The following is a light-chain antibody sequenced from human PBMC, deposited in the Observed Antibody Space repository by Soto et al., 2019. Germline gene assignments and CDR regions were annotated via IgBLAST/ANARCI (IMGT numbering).Light chain of an antibody. CDR2: DVS. CDR1: SSDVGDYNY. V-gene: IGLV2-14*01. J-gene: IGLJ3*02. Sequence: QSVLTQPASVSGSPGQSITISCTGASSDVGDYNYVSWYQQYPGKAPKLMIYDVSNRPSGVSNRFSGSKSGNTASLTISGLQAEDEAFYHCSSHTSSGARVFGGGTKLTV. CDR3: SSHTSSGARV.